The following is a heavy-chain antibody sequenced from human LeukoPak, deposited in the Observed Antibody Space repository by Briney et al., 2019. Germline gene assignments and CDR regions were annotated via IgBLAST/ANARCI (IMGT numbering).Heavy chain of an antibody. D-gene: IGHD3-3*01. J-gene: IGHJ5*02. CDR1: GGTFSSYA. CDR3: ARADYDFWSGYAPVGWFDP. Sequence: SVKVSCKASGGTFSSYAISWVRQAPGQGLEWMGGIIPIFGTANYAQKFQGRVTITADKSTSTAYMELSSLRSEDTAVYYCARADYDFWSGYAPVGWFDPWGQGTLVTVPS. V-gene: IGHV1-69*06. CDR2: IIPIFGTA.